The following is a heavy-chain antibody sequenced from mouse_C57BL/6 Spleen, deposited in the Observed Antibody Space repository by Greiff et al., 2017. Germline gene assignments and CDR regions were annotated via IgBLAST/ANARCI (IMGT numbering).Heavy chain of an antibody. J-gene: IGHJ2*01. D-gene: IGHD1-1*01. V-gene: IGHV1-42*01. CDR1: GYSFTGYY. Sequence: VPVMQSGPELVKPGASVKISCKASGYSFTGYYMNWVKQSPEKSLEWIGEINPSTGGTTYNQKFKAKATLTVDKSSSTAYMQLKSLTSEDSAVYYCARDRPGSSYYFDYWGQGTTLTVSS. CDR2: INPSTGGT. CDR3: ARDRPGSSYYFDY.